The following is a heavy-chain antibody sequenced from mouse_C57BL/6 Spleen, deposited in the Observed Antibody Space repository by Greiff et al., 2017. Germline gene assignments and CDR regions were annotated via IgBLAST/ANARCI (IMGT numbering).Heavy chain of an antibody. CDR3: ARHEGPFTKVVGSFDY. J-gene: IGHJ2*01. Sequence: QVQLKESGAELVKPGASVKLSCKASGYTFTEYTIHWVKQRSGQGLEWIGWFYPGSGSIKYNEKFKDKATLTADKSSSTVYMELSRLTSGGSAFYVCARHEGPFTKVVGSFDYWGQGTTLTVSS. D-gene: IGHD1-1*01. V-gene: IGHV1-62-2*01. CDR2: FYPGSGSI. CDR1: GYTFTEYT.